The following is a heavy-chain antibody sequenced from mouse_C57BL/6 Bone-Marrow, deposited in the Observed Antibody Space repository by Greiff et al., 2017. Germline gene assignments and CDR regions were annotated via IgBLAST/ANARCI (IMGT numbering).Heavy chain of an antibody. CDR3: ARKRARDGNYEGDAMDY. CDR1: GFSLTSYG. V-gene: IGHV2-2*01. Sequence: QVQLQQSGPGLVQPSQSLSITCTVSGFSLTSYGVHWVRQSPGKGLEWLGVIWSGGSTDYNAAFISRLSISKDNSKSQVFCKMNSLQADDTAIYYCARKRARDGNYEGDAMDYWGQGTSVTVSS. J-gene: IGHJ4*01. CDR2: IWSGGST. D-gene: IGHD2-1*01.